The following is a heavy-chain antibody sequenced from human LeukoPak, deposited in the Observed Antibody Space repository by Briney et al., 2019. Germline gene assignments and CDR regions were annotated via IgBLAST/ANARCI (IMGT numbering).Heavy chain of an antibody. CDR3: AGSRRYYDFWGGLFDY. CDR2: IYSGGGT. Sequence: SETLSLTCTVSGGSISSYYWSWIRQPPGKGLEWIGYIYSGGGTNYNPSLRSGVTISLDTAKNQFSLKLNSVTTADTAVYYCAGSRRYYDFWGGLFDYWGQGTLVTVSS. J-gene: IGHJ4*02. D-gene: IGHD3-3*01. CDR1: GGSISSYY. V-gene: IGHV4-4*09.